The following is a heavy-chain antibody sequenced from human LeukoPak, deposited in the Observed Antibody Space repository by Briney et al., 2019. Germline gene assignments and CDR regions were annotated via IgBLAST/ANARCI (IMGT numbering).Heavy chain of an antibody. Sequence: PSETLSLTCTVSGGSISSYYWSWIRQPPGKGLEWIGYIYYSGITNYNPSLKSRVTISVDTSKNQFSLKLSSVTAADTAVYYCARGSGRQQPQGYWGQGTLVTVSS. CDR1: GGSISSYY. J-gene: IGHJ4*02. D-gene: IGHD6-13*01. CDR3: ARGSGRQQPQGY. CDR2: IYYSGIT. V-gene: IGHV4-59*01.